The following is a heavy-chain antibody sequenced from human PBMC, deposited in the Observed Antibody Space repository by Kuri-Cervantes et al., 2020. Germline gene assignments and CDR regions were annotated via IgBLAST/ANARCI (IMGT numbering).Heavy chain of an antibody. CDR3: ARGVEGFLDYLNY. J-gene: IGHJ4*02. D-gene: IGHD2-15*01. V-gene: IGHV4-38-2*01. Sequence: SETLSLTCAVSGYSISSGYYRGWIRQPPGKGLEWIGSIYHSGSTYYNPSLKSRVTISVDTSKNQFSLKLSSLTAADTAVYYCARGVEGFLDYLNYWGQGTLVTVSS. CDR2: IYHSGST. CDR1: GYSISSGYY.